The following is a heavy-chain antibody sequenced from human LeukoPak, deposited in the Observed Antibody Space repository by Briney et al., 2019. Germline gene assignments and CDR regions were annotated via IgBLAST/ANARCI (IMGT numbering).Heavy chain of an antibody. CDR3: ATATPAAKGGGFDY. D-gene: IGHD2-2*01. CDR2: FDPEDGET. CDR1: GYTLTELS. J-gene: IGHJ4*02. V-gene: IGHV1-24*01. Sequence: GASVKVSCKVSGYTLTELSMHWVRQAPGKGPEWMGGFDPEDGETIYAQKFQGRVTMTEDTSTDTAYMELSSLRSEDTAVYYCATATPAAKGGGFDYWGQGTLVTVSS.